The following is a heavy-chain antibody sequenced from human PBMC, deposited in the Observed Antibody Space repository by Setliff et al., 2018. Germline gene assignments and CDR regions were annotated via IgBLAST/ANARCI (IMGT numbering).Heavy chain of an antibody. CDR3: APRRWDGWTYDY. V-gene: IGHV2-5*01. J-gene: IGHJ4*02. CDR1: GFSLSTSLVG. Sequence: SGPTLVNPTQPLTLTCTFSGFSLSTSLVGVGWIRQPPGKALELLALIYWNDEKRYSPSLESRLTITKDTSKNQVVLTITHMDPVDTTTYYCAPRRWDGWTYDYWGQGTLVTVSS. CDR2: IYWNDEK. D-gene: IGHD6-19*01.